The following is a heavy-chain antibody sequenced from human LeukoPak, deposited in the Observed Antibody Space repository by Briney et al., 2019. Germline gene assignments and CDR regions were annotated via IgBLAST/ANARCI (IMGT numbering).Heavy chain of an antibody. V-gene: IGHV4-59*01. CDR3: ATDLGPSRGFDY. Sequence: NPSETLSLTGTVPGDSISSYYWSWLRQPPGKGLEWIAYISNGGSTYYNPSLKSRVTISQDTSKKRFSLKLTSVTAADTAVYYCATDLGPSRGFDYWGQGTRVTVSS. CDR1: GDSISSYY. D-gene: IGHD3-10*01. J-gene: IGHJ4*02. CDR2: ISNGGST.